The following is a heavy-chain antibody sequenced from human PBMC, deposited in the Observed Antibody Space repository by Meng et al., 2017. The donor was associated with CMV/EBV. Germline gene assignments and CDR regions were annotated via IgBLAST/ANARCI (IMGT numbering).Heavy chain of an antibody. CDR1: GFTFDDYG. J-gene: IGHJ4*02. D-gene: IGHD2-2*02. V-gene: IGHV3-20*04. CDR2: INWNGGST. CDR3: ARAECSSTSCYSFDY. Sequence: ETLSLTCAASGFTFDDYGMSWVRQAPGKGLEWVSGINWNGGSTGYADSVKGRFTISRDNAKNSLYLQMNSLRAEDTALYYCARAECSSTSCYSFDYWGQGTLVTVSS.